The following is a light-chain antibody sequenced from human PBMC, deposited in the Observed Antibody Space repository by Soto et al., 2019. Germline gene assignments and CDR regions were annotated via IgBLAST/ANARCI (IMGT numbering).Light chain of an antibody. CDR3: HQRSNWPPLT. CDR2: DAS. J-gene: IGKJ4*01. CDR1: QSVSSY. V-gene: IGKV3-11*01. Sequence: EIVLTQSPATLSSSPGERVTLSCRASQSVSSYLAWYQQKPGQAPRLLIYDASNMANGIPARFSGSGAGTDVSIPISSLEPEDFGVYYCHQRSNWPPLTFGGGTKVEIK.